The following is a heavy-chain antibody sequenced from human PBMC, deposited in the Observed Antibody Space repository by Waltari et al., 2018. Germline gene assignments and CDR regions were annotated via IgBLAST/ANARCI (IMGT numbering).Heavy chain of an antibody. CDR3: VRDDSYGFDY. CDR2: VNSDESST. D-gene: IGHD5-18*01. V-gene: IGHV3-74*01. CDR1: GFPFSTRW. Sequence: EVQLVESGGGLVQHGGPLRLYCASSGFPFSTRWMHWVRQAPGKGLVWVSHVNSDESSTSYADSVKGRFTISRDNAKNTVYLQMSSLRAEDTAVYYCVRDDSYGFDYWGQGTLVTVSS. J-gene: IGHJ4*02.